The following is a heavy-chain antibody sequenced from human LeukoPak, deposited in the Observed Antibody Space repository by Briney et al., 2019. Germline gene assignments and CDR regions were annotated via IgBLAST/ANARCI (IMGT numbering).Heavy chain of an antibody. Sequence: GGSLRLSCAASRFTFSSYGMHWVRQAPGKGLEWLSFIRYDGRSKYYADSVKGRFTISRDNSKNTLYLQMNSLRVEDTAVYYCAKDQDLYCSGGSCYSTLDYWGQGTLVTVSS. D-gene: IGHD2-15*01. CDR1: RFTFSSYG. J-gene: IGHJ4*02. CDR2: IRYDGRSK. CDR3: AKDQDLYCSGGSCYSTLDY. V-gene: IGHV3-30*02.